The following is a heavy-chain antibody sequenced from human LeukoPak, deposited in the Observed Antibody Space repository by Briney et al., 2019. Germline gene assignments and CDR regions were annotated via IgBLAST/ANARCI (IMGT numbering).Heavy chain of an antibody. Sequence: GGSLRLSCVASGFTLGVYWMTGVRQGPGKGLECVANINQDGSEKNYVDSVKGRFSVSRDNAKNTLYLYINSLRDEDTAIYYCAREIPVAGKRSWFDPWGQGTLVTVSS. CDR3: AREIPVAGKRSWFDP. CDR1: GFTLGVYW. CDR2: INQDGSEK. D-gene: IGHD6-19*01. V-gene: IGHV3-7*01. J-gene: IGHJ5*02.